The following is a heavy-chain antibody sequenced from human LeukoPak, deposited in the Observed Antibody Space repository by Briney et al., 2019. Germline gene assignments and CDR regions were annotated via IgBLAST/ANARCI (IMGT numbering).Heavy chain of an antibody. CDR1: GGSFSGYY. CDR3: AGLSSCPGN. CDR2: INHSGTT. J-gene: IGHJ4*02. D-gene: IGHD6-13*01. V-gene: IGHV4-34*01. Sequence: SETLSLTCAVYGGSFSGYYWSWIRQPPGKGLEGIGEINHSGTTTYTPSLKLRVTISVDTSKNQFSLKLSSVTAADTAVYYCAGLSSCPGNWGQGTLVTVSS.